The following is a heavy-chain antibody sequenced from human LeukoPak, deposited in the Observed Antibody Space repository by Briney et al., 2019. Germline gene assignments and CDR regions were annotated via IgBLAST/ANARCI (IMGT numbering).Heavy chain of an antibody. J-gene: IGHJ4*02. CDR1: GGSIRSTTYY. D-gene: IGHD2-15*01. Sequence: TSETLSLTCSVSGGSIRSTTYYWGWIRQPPGKGLEWIGSIYYSGNTYYSPSLMSRVTISVDTSKNQFSLNLSSVTAADTAVYFCARVMKVVVAATYFDYWGQGTLVTVSS. CDR3: ARVMKVVVAATYFDY. CDR2: IYYSGNT. V-gene: IGHV4-39*07.